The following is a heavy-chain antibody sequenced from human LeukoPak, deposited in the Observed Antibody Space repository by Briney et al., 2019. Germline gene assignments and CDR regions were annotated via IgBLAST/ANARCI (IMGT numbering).Heavy chain of an antibody. D-gene: IGHD2-15*01. Sequence: SETLSLTCTVSGGSISSSSYYWGWIRQPPGKGLEWIGSIYYSGSTYYNPSLKSRVTISVDTSKNQFSLKLSSVTAADTAVYYCARWGPYCGGGSCYEDDAFDIWGQGTMVTVSS. CDR1: GGSISSSSYY. V-gene: IGHV4-39*01. CDR2: IYYSGST. CDR3: ARWGPYCGGGSCYEDDAFDI. J-gene: IGHJ3*02.